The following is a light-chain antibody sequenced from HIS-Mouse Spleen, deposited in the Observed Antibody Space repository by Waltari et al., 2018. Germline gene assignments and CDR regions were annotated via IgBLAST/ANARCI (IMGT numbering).Light chain of an antibody. V-gene: IGLV2-14*03. CDR2: DVS. CDR1: SSDVGGYNY. J-gene: IGLJ2*01. Sequence: QSALTQPASVSGSPGQSITISCTGTSSDVGGYNYASWYQQHPGKAPKLMIYDVSNRPSGVSNRFSGSKSGNTASLTISGLQAEDEADYYCSSYTSSSFNVVFGGGTKLTVL. CDR3: SSYTSSSFNVV.